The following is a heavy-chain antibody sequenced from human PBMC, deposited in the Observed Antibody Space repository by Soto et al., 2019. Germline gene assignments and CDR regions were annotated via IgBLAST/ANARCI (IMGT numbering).Heavy chain of an antibody. V-gene: IGHV3-23*01. CDR2: ISASGGGT. D-gene: IGHD3-16*01. J-gene: IGHJ3*01. CDR1: GFTFSSYA. Sequence: EVQLLESGGDLVQPGGSLRLSCATSGFTFSSYAMSWVRQAPGKGLEWVSGISASGGGTYYLDSVKGRFTISKDSSRNTLYLQMNSLRAEDTALYFCGKDPNREYVGGSAFWGPGTMVTVSS. CDR3: GKDPNREYVGGSAF.